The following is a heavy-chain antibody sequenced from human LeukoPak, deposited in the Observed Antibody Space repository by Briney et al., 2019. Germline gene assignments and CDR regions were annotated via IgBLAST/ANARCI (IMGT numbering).Heavy chain of an antibody. CDR1: GFTLSSYV. J-gene: IGHJ6*02. Sequence: GSLRLSCAASGFTLSSYVMSWVRQAPGKGLEWVSTISGTDGSTYYADSVKGRFTISRDNSKNTLYLQMSSLRAEDTAVYYCAKERWDVWGQGATVTVSS. V-gene: IGHV3-23*01. CDR2: ISGTDGST. CDR3: AKERWDV.